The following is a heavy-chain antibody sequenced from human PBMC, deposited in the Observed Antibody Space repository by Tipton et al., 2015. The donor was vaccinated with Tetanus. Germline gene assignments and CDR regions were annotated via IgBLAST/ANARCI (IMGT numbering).Heavy chain of an antibody. CDR3: ARDPSGGVRYFDY. D-gene: IGHD2-8*01. J-gene: IGHJ4*02. V-gene: IGHV4-31*03. Sequence: LRLSCTVSGGSVNSGRYYWTWIRQHPGKGLEWIGYVYYSGSATYNPSLKRRVVISVDTSKDQFSLKMNSVTAADTAVYYCARDPSGGVRYFDYWGQGTLVTVSS. CDR1: GGSVNSGRYY. CDR2: VYYSGSA.